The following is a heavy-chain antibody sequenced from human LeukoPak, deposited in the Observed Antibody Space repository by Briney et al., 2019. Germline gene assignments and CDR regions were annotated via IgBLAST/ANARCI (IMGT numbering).Heavy chain of an antibody. CDR1: GGSISSYY. Sequence: KPSETLSLTCTVSGGSISSYYWSWIRQPPGKGLEWIGYIYYSGSTNYNPSLKSRVTISADTSKNQFSLKLSSVTAADTAVYYCARVGYDSSGYYYSFYHYYYMDVWGKGTTVTVSS. V-gene: IGHV4-59*01. CDR3: ARVGYDSSGYYYSFYHYYYMDV. D-gene: IGHD3-22*01. J-gene: IGHJ6*03. CDR2: IYYSGST.